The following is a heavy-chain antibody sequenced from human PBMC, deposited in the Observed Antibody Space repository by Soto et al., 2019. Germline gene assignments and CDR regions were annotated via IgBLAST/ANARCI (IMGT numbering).Heavy chain of an antibody. CDR1: GFTFSSYA. V-gene: IGHV3-64D*06. J-gene: IGHJ4*02. Sequence: GGSLRLSCSASGFTFSSYAMHWVRQAPGKGLEYVSAISSNGGSTYYADSVKGRFTISRDNSKNPLYLQMSSLRAEDTAVYYCVKGGSDGDYYFDYWGQGTLVTVSS. CDR3: VKGGSDGDYYFDY. D-gene: IGHD4-17*01. CDR2: ISSNGGST.